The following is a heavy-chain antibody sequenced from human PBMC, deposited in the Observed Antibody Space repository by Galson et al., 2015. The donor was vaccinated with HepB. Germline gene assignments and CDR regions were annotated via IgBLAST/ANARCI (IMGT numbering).Heavy chain of an antibody. CDR3: AREEPYNWNYNAFDY. J-gene: IGHJ4*02. CDR1: GFTFSSYW. CDR2: INSDGSST. Sequence: SLRLSCAASGFTFSSYWMHWVRQAPGKGLVWVSRINSDGSSTSYADSVKGRFTISRDNAKNTLYLQMNSLRAEDTAVYYCAREEPYNWNYNAFDYWGQGTLVTVSS. V-gene: IGHV3-74*01. D-gene: IGHD1-7*01.